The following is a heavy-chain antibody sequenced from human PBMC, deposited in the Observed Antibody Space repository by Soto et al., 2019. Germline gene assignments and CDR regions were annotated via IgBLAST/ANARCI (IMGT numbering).Heavy chain of an antibody. V-gene: IGHV3-21*01. CDR1: GFTFSSYS. CDR2: ISSSSSYI. CDR3: ARDGSSWQKFIDY. Sequence: PGGSLRLSCAASGFTFSSYSMNWVRQAPGKGLEWVSSISSSSSYIYYADSVKGRFTISRDNAKNSLYLQMNSLRAEDTAVYYCARDGSSWQKFIDYWGQGTLVTVSS. D-gene: IGHD6-13*01. J-gene: IGHJ4*02.